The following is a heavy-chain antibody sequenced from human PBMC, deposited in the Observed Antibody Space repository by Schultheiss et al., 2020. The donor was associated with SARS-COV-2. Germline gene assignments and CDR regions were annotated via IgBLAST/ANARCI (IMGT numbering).Heavy chain of an antibody. CDR3: ARVAAPVYYYYMDV. D-gene: IGHD6-13*01. CDR1: GASISSNFYY. Sequence: SETLSLTCSVSGASISSNFYYWTWIRQPAGKGLEWIGRIHTSGTTNYNPSLKSRVTISIDTSKNQFSLRLTSVTAADTAVYYCARVAAPVYYYYMDVWGKGTTVTVSS. V-gene: IGHV4-61*02. CDR2: IHTSGTT. J-gene: IGHJ6*03.